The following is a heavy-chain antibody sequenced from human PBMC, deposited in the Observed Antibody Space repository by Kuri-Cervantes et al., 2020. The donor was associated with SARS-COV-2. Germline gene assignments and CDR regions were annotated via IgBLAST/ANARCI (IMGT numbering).Heavy chain of an antibody. V-gene: IGHV4-30-2*01. CDR3: ARVLDFDHHGFDV. CDR2: IYPGGST. J-gene: IGHJ3*01. Sequence: SQTLSLTCVVPGASITSGGYSWSWVRQPPGEGLEWIGFIYPGGSTSYNPSLQSRVTISMDGSENQFSLRLTSVTAADTAVYYCARVLDFDHHGFDVWGQGTLVTVSS. D-gene: IGHD3-9*01. CDR1: GASITSGGYS.